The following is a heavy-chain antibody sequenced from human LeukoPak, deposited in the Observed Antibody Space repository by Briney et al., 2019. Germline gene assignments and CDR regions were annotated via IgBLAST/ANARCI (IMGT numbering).Heavy chain of an antibody. Sequence: GGSLRLSCAASGFTFSDYYMSWIRQAQGKGLEWVSYISSSSCYTNYADSVKGRFTISRDNAKNSLYLQMNSLRAEDTAVYYCARWELGYSLDYWGQGTLVTVSS. D-gene: IGHD5-18*01. CDR1: GFTFSDYY. CDR3: ARWELGYSLDY. V-gene: IGHV3-11*03. CDR2: ISSSSCYT. J-gene: IGHJ4*02.